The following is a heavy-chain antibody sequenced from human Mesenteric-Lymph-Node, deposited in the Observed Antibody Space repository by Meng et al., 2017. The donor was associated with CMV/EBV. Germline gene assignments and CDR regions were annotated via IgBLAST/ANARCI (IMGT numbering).Heavy chain of an antibody. CDR2: IYYTGST. Sequence: SETLSLTCTVSGGSIGSNYWSWIRQSPGKGLEWIGYIYYTGSTNYNPSLKSRLTISLDTSKNQFSLRLSSVTAADTAVYYCARGDFVNYYFAYWGQGTLVTVS. CDR1: GGSIGSNY. CDR3: ARGDFVNYYFAY. J-gene: IGHJ4*02. D-gene: IGHD3-3*01. V-gene: IGHV4-59*01.